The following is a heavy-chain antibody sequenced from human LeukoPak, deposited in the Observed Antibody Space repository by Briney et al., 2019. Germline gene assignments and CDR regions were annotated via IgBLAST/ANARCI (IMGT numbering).Heavy chain of an antibody. D-gene: IGHD3-10*01. Sequence: SDTLSLTCAVYGGSFSGYYWSWIRQPPGKGLEGIGEINHSGSTNYNPSLKSRVTISVDTSKNQFSLKLSSVTAADTAVYYCARGRKVRGSYNWFDPWGQGTLVTVSS. CDR3: ARGRKVRGSYNWFDP. V-gene: IGHV4-34*01. CDR2: INHSGST. CDR1: GGSFSGYY. J-gene: IGHJ5*02.